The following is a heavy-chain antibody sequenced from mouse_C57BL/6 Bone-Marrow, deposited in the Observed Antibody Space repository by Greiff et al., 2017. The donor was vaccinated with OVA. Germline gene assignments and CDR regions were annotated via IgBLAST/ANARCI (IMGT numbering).Heavy chain of an antibody. CDR1: GYAFSSYW. Sequence: QVQLQQSGAELVKPGASVKISCKASGYAFSSYWMNWVKQRPGKGLEWIGQIYPGDGDTNYNGKFKGKATLTADKSSSTAYMQLSSLTSEDSAVYFCARWDYYYGSSYEDWYFDVWGTGTTVTVSS. D-gene: IGHD1-1*01. V-gene: IGHV1-80*01. CDR3: ARWDYYYGSSYEDWYFDV. J-gene: IGHJ1*03. CDR2: IYPGDGDT.